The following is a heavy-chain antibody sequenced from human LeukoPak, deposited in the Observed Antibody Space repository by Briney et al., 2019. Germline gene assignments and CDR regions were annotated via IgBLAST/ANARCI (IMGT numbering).Heavy chain of an antibody. CDR3: ATGPGVDIVATISD. CDR1: GYTFTGYY. D-gene: IGHD5-12*01. V-gene: IGHV1-2*02. J-gene: IGHJ4*02. Sequence: ASVKVSCKASGYTFTGYYMHWVRQAPGQGLEWMGWINPNSGGTNYAQKFQGRVTMTRDTSISTAYMELSSLRSEDTAVYYCATGPGVDIVATISDWGQGTLVTVSS. CDR2: INPNSGGT.